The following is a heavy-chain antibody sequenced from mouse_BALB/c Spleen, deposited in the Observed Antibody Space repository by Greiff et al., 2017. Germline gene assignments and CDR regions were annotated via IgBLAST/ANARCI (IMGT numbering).Heavy chain of an antibody. V-gene: IGHV1-9*01. J-gene: IGHJ3*01. CDR2: ILPGSGST. CDR1: GYTFSSYW. D-gene: IGHD1-1*01. Sequence: VQLVESGAELMKPGASVKISCKATGYTFSSYWIEWVKQRPGHGLEWIGEILPGSGSTNYNEKFKGKATFTADTSSNTAYMQLSSLTSEDSAVYYCARDSSSGAWFAYWGQGTLVTVSA. CDR3: ARDSSSGAWFAY.